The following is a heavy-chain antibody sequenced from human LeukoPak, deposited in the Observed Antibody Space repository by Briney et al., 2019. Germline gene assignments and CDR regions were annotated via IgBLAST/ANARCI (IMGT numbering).Heavy chain of an antibody. J-gene: IGHJ6*02. CDR3: ARESTDTAMGQLQYGMDV. Sequence: PSETLSLTCTVSGGSISSSSYYWGWIRQPPGKGLEWIGNIYESGSAYYSPSFKGRVTISVDTSKNQFSLKLSSVTAADTAVYYCARESTDTAMGQLQYGMDVWGQGTTVTVSS. CDR1: GGSISSSSYY. V-gene: IGHV4-39*07. CDR2: IYESGSA. D-gene: IGHD5-18*01.